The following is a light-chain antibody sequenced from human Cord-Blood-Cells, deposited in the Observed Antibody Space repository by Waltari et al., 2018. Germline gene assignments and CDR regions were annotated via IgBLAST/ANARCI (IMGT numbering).Light chain of an antibody. V-gene: IGKV1-33*01. Sequence: QMTPSPSSLSASVRASLTIPCQASQDISNYLNWYQQKPGKAPKLLIYDASNLETGVPSRFSGSGSGTDFTFTISSLQPEDIATYYCQQYDNLPRVTFGQGTKLEIK. CDR3: QQYDNLPRVT. J-gene: IGKJ2*01. CDR2: DAS. CDR1: QDISNY.